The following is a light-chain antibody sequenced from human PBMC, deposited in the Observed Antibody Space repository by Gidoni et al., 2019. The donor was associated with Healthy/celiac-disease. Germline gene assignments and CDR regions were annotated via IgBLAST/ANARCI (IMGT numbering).Light chain of an antibody. CDR2: DSS. V-gene: IGKV1-33*01. CDR3: QQYDNLPYPSWT. Sequence: IQMTQSPSSLSASVGDRVTITCQASPDISNYLNWYQQKPGKAPKLLIYDSSNVETGVPSRFSGSGSGTDFTFTISSLQPEDIATYYCQQYDNLPYPSWTFGQGTKVEIK. J-gene: IGKJ1*01. CDR1: PDISNY.